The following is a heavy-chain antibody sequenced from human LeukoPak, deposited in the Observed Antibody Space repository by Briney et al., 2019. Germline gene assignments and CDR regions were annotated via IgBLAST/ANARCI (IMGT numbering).Heavy chain of an antibody. CDR1: GYSISSGYY. V-gene: IGHV4-38-2*02. D-gene: IGHD5-24*01. CDR2: IYHSGST. CDR3: AREDGYNGAFDI. Sequence: SSETLSLTCTVSGYSISSGYYWGWIRQPPGKGLEWIGSIYHSGSTYYNPSLKSRVTISVDTSKNQFSLKLSSVTAADTAVYYCAREDGYNGAFDIWGQGTMVTVSS. J-gene: IGHJ3*02.